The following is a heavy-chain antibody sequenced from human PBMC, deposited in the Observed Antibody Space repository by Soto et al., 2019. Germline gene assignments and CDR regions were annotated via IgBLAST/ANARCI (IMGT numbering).Heavy chain of an antibody. CDR3: ARGGVYGDYDY. CDR1: GFTFSSYS. D-gene: IGHD4-17*01. V-gene: IGHV3-21*01. J-gene: IGHJ4*02. Sequence: EVQLVESGGGLVKPGGSLRLSCAASGFTFSSYSMNWVRQAPGKGLEWVSSISSSSSYIYYADSVKGRFTISRDNAKNSLYLQMNSMRAEDTDVYYCARGGVYGDYDYWGQGTLVTVSS. CDR2: ISSSSSYI.